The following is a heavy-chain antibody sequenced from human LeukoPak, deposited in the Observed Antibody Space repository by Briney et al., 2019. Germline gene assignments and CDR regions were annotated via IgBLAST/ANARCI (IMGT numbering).Heavy chain of an antibody. Sequence: GGSLRLSCAASGFTFSSYGMPWVRQAPGKGLEWVAVISYDGSNKYYADSVKGRFTISRDNSKNTLYLQMNSLRAEDTAVYYCAKAGGGYYDSSGSFGYWGQGTLVTVSS. D-gene: IGHD3-22*01. CDR2: ISYDGSNK. V-gene: IGHV3-30*18. J-gene: IGHJ4*02. CDR1: GFTFSSYG. CDR3: AKAGGGYYDSSGSFGY.